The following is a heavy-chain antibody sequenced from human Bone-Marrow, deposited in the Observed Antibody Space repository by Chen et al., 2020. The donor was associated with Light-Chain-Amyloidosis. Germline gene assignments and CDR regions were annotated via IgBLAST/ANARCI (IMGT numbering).Heavy chain of an antibody. Sequence: EMQLVESGGGLVKRGGSLRLSCADSGLLFHTYSFKWVRQAPGKGLEWVSSITGSGDIYYADSVKGRFTISRDDAKKTVYLQMNSLRAEDTAVYYCARAAAVGGGFNYYGMDVWGQGTTVTVAS. CDR3: ARAAAVGGGFNYYGMDV. CDR1: GLLFHTYS. CDR2: ITGSGDI. D-gene: IGHD6-19*01. V-gene: IGHV3-21*04. J-gene: IGHJ6*02.